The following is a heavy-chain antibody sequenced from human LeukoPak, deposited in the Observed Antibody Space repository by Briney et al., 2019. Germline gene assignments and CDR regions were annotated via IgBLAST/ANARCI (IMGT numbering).Heavy chain of an antibody. CDR1: GYTFTGYY. D-gene: IGHD3-22*01. CDR3: ARDRTMIVPDAFDI. J-gene: IGHJ3*02. CDR2: INPNSGGT. Sequence: ASVKVSCKASGYTFTGYYMHWVRQAPGQGLEWMGWINPNSGGTNYAQKFQGRVTMTRDTAISTAYMELSRLRSDDTAVYYCARDRTMIVPDAFDIWGQGTMVTVSS. V-gene: IGHV1-2*02.